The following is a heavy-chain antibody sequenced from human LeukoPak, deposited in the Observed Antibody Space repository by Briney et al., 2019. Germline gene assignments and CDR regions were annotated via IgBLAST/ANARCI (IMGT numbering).Heavy chain of an antibody. Sequence: KSSETLSLTCTVSGGSISSYYWSWIRQPPGKGLEWIGEINHSGSTNYNPSLKSRVTISVDTSKNQFSLKLSSVTAADTAVYYCARAPYYYDSSGYLLNRFDPWGQGTLVTVSS. J-gene: IGHJ5*02. V-gene: IGHV4-34*01. D-gene: IGHD3-22*01. CDR2: INHSGST. CDR1: GGSISSYY. CDR3: ARAPYYYDSSGYLLNRFDP.